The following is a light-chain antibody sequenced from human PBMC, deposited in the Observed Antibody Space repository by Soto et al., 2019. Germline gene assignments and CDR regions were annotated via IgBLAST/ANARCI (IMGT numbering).Light chain of an antibody. V-gene: IGKV3-15*01. Sequence: EVVMTQSPATLSVSPGERATLSCRANQTISSNLAWYQQKPGQAPRLLIYGASTRATGIPARLSGSGSGTEFTLTISSLQSEDFTVYYCQHYNNWVGTFGGGTKVDIK. J-gene: IGKJ4*01. CDR1: QTISSN. CDR3: QHYNNWVGT. CDR2: GAS.